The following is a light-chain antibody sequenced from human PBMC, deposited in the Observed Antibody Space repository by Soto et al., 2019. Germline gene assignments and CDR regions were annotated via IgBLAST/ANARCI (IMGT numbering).Light chain of an antibody. V-gene: IGKV1-39*01. CDR3: QQSYSTPIT. CDR1: QSISNY. CDR2: AAS. Sequence: IQMTQSPSSLSASVGDSVTITCRASQSISNYLNWYQQKPGKAPKVLIYAASNLQSGVPSRFSGSGSGTDFTLTISSLQPEDFATYYCQQSYSTPITFGQGTLLETK. J-gene: IGKJ5*01.